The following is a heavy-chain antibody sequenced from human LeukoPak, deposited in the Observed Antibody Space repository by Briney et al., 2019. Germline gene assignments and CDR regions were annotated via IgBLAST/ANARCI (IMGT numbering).Heavy chain of an antibody. CDR3: ARERGRLASYYFDY. D-gene: IGHD3-16*01. Sequence: GASVKVSCKASGYTFTSYDINWVRQATGQGLEWMGWMNPNSGNTGYAQKFQGRVTMTRNTSISTAYMELSSLRSEDTAVYYCARERGRLASYYFDYWGQGTLVTVSS. CDR2: MNPNSGNT. V-gene: IGHV1-8*01. CDR1: GYTFTSYD. J-gene: IGHJ4*02.